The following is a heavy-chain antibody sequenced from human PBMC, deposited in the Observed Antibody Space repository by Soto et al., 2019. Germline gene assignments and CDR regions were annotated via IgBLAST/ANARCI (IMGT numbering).Heavy chain of an antibody. D-gene: IGHD2-15*01. Sequence: QLQLQESGSGLVKPSQTLSLTCAVSGGSISSGGYSWSWIRQPPGKGLEWIGYIYHSGSTYYNPSLKSRVTISVDRSKNQCSLKLSSVTAADTAVYYCARAGYCSGGSCYSEWFDPWGQGTLVTVSS. CDR3: ARAGYCSGGSCYSEWFDP. V-gene: IGHV4-30-2*01. CDR1: GGSISSGGYS. CDR2: IYHSGST. J-gene: IGHJ5*02.